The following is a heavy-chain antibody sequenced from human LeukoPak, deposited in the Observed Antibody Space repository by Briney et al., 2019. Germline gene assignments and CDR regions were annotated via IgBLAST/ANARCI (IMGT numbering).Heavy chain of an antibody. D-gene: IGHD3-9*01. Sequence: ASVKVSCKASGYTFTGYYMHRVRQAPGQGLEWMGWINPNSGGTNYAQKFQGRVTMTRDTSISTAYMELSRLRSDDTAVYYCARDGYDILTGYYRNWFDPWGQGTLVTVSS. CDR3: ARDGYDILTGYYRNWFDP. CDR1: GYTFTGYY. J-gene: IGHJ5*02. CDR2: INPNSGGT. V-gene: IGHV1-2*02.